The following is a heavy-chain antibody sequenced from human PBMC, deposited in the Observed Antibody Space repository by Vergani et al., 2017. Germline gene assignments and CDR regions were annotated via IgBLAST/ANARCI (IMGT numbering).Heavy chain of an antibody. CDR1: GGSISSSSYY. Sequence: QLQLQESGPGLVKPSETLSLTCTVSGGSISSSSYYWGWIRQPPGKGLEWIGSIYYSGSTYYNPSLKSRVTISVDTSKNQFSLKLSSVTAADTAVYYCARRESYCSGGSCYSFDYWGQGTLVTVSS. D-gene: IGHD2-15*01. CDR3: ARRESYCSGGSCYSFDY. CDR2: IYYSGST. J-gene: IGHJ4*02. V-gene: IGHV4-39*01.